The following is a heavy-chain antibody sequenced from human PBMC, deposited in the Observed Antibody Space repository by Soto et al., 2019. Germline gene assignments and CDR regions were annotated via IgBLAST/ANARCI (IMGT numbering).Heavy chain of an antibody. CDR1: GYTFTSYG. V-gene: IGHV1-18*01. Sequence: QVHLVQSGAEVKKPGASVKVSCKGSGYTFTSYGLTWVRQAPGQGLEWMGWISAHNGNTNYAQKLQGRVTVTRDPSTSTADMELRSLRSDDTAVYYCARGRYGDYWGQGALVTVS. J-gene: IGHJ4*02. CDR2: ISAHNGNT. D-gene: IGHD1-1*01. CDR3: ARGRYGDY.